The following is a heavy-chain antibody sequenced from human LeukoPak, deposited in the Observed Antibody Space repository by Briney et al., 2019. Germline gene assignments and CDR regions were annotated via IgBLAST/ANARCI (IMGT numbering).Heavy chain of an antibody. Sequence: GGSLRLSCAASGFTFSTYWMNWVRQAPGKGLEWVANINQDGSEKYYVDSVKGRFTISRDNAKNSLYLQMNSLRAEDTAVYYCARGRSPVVYWGQGTLVTVSS. J-gene: IGHJ4*02. CDR2: INQDGSEK. CDR3: ARGRSPVVY. V-gene: IGHV3-7*01. D-gene: IGHD2-15*01. CDR1: GFTFSTYW.